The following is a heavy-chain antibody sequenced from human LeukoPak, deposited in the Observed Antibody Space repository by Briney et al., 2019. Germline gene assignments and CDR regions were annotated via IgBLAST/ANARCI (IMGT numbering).Heavy chain of an antibody. V-gene: IGHV4-39*01. D-gene: IGHD3-22*01. CDR3: ARQPYYYDSSGSSYYFDY. CDR1: GGSISSSSYY. J-gene: IGHJ4*02. Sequence: SETLSPTCTVSGGSISSSSYYWGWIRQPPGKGLEWIGSIYYSGSTYYNPSLKSRVTISVDTSKNQFSLKLSSVTAADTAVYYCARQPYYYDSSGSSYYFDYWGQGTLVTVSS. CDR2: IYYSGST.